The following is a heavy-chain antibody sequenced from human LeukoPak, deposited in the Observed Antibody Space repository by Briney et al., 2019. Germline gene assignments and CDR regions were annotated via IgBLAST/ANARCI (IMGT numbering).Heavy chain of an antibody. CDR2: IHYSGST. CDR3: ARHKDYGYYFDY. CDR1: GGSISSSSYY. J-gene: IGHJ4*02. V-gene: IGHV4-39*01. Sequence: SETPSLTCTVSGGSISSSSYYWGWIRQPPGKGLEWVGSIHYSGSTYYSSSLKRRVIISVDTSKNQFSLKLSSVTAADTAVYYCARHKDYGYYFDYWGQGTLVTVSS. D-gene: IGHD4-17*01.